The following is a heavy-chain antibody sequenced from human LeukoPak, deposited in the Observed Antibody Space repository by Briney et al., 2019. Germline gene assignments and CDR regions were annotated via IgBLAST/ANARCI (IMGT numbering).Heavy chain of an antibody. Sequence: SETLSLTCTVSGGSISSSSYYWGWIRQPPGKGLEWIGSIYYSVSTYYNPSLKSRATISVDTSKNQFSLKLSSVTAADTAVYYCARVPTVTFFDYWGQGTLVTVSS. CDR1: GGSISSSSYY. CDR2: IYYSVST. V-gene: IGHV4-39*07. CDR3: ARVPTVTFFDY. D-gene: IGHD4-17*01. J-gene: IGHJ4*02.